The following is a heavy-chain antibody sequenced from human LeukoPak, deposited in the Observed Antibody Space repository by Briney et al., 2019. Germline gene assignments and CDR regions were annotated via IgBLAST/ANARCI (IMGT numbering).Heavy chain of an antibody. CDR2: IYTSGST. D-gene: IGHD6-13*01. Sequence: SETLSLTCAVYGGSFSSYYWSWIRQPAGKGLEWIGRIYTSGSTNYNPSLKSRVTMSVDTSKNQFSLKLSSVTAADTAVYYCVGYSSSWPYWGQGTLVTVSS. V-gene: IGHV4-59*10. CDR1: GGSFSSYY. J-gene: IGHJ4*02. CDR3: VGYSSSWPY.